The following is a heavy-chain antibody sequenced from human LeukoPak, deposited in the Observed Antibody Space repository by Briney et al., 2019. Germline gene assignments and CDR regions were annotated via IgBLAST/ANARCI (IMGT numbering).Heavy chain of an antibody. D-gene: IGHD4-17*01. V-gene: IGHV3-30-3*01. CDR2: ISYDGSNK. CDR3: ARGADDYGDYTYDY. CDR1: GFTFSSYA. J-gene: IGHJ4*02. Sequence: GRSLRLSCAASGFTFSSYAMHWVRQAPGKGLEWGAVISYDGSNKYYTDSVKGRFTISRDNSKNTLYRQMNSLRAEDTAIYYCARGADDYGDYTYDYWGQGTLVTVSS.